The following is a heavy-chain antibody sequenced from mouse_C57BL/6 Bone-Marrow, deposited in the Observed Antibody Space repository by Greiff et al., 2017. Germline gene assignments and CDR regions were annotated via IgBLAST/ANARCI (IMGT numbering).Heavy chain of an antibody. Sequence: VQLPQPGAELVKPGASVKLSCQASGYTFTSYWMPWVKQRPGRGLEWIGRINPNSGGTTYNEQFKSKATRTVDKPSSTAYMQLSSLTSADSAVYECARLTTVGDPDDWGQGTTLTVSA. D-gene: IGHD1-1*01. V-gene: IGHV1-72*01. CDR3: ARLTTVGDPDD. CDR2: INPNSGGT. CDR1: GYTFTSYW. J-gene: IGHJ2*01.